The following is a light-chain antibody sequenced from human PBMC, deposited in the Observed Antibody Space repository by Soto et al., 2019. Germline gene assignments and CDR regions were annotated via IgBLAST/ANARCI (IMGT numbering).Light chain of an antibody. V-gene: IGKV3-11*01. CDR1: QSVSIK. Sequence: EILLTHSPATRSVSSVEIATLSLRASQSVSIKLAWYQQKPSQAPRLLIYDASNRATGIPARFSGSGSGTDFTLTISSLGPEDFAVYYCQQRSNWPLTFGGGTKVDIK. CDR3: QQRSNWPLT. CDR2: DAS. J-gene: IGKJ4*01.